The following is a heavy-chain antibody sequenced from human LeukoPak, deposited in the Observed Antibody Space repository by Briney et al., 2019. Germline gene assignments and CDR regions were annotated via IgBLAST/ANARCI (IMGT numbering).Heavy chain of an antibody. CDR3: AREAVYLAGTELRSTYYYYYMDV. V-gene: IGHV1-8*01. Sequence: GASVKVSCKASGYTFTSYVINWVRQATGQGLEWMGWMNPNSGNTGYAQKFQGRVTMTRNTSISTAYMELSSLRSEDTAVYYCAREAVYLAGTELRSTYYYYYMDVWGKGTTVTVSS. D-gene: IGHD6-13*01. J-gene: IGHJ6*03. CDR1: GYTFTSYV. CDR2: MNPNSGNT.